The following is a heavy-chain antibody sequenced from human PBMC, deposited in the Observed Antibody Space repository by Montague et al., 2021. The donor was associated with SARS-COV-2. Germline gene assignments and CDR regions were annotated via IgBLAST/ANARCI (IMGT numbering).Heavy chain of an antibody. J-gene: IGHJ6*02. V-gene: IGHV3-13*01. CDR1: GFTFSSYD. Sequence: SLRLSCAASGFTFSSYDMRWVRQATGKGLEWVSAIGTAGDTYYPGSVKGRFTISRENAKNSLYLQMNSLRAGDTAVYYCARGDIVATIGGYYYYYGMDVWGQGTTVTVSS. D-gene: IGHD5-12*01. CDR3: ARGDIVATIGGYYYYYGMDV. CDR2: IGTAGDT.